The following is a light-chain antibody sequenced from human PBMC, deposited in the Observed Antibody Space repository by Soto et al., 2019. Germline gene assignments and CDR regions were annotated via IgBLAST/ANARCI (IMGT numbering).Light chain of an antibody. CDR3: QTWGTGIRV. Sequence: QSVLTQSPSASASLGASVKLTCTLSSGHSSYAIAWHQQQPEKGPRYLMKLNSDGSHSKGDEIPDRFSGSSSGAERYLTISSRQSEDEADYYWQTWGTGIRVFGGGTQLTVL. CDR1: SGHSSYA. CDR2: LNSDGSH. J-gene: IGLJ3*02. V-gene: IGLV4-69*01.